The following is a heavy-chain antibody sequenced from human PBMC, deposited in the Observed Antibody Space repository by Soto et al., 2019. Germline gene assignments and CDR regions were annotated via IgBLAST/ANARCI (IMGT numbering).Heavy chain of an antibody. J-gene: IGHJ6*02. CDR2: INHSGST. CDR3: AREWGYTIFRVVIRLGMDV. Sequence: QVQLQQWGAGLLKPSETLSLTCAVYGGSFSGYYWSWIRQPPGKGLEWIGEINHSGSTNYNPSLKSRVPISVDTSKNQFSLKLSSVTAADTAVYYCAREWGYTIFRVVIRLGMDVWGQGTTVTVSS. V-gene: IGHV4-34*01. D-gene: IGHD3-3*01. CDR1: GGSFSGYY.